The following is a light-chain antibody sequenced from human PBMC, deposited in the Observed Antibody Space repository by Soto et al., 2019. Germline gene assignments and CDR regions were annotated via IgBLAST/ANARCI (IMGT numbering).Light chain of an antibody. CDR2: EVS. CDR3: SSFSSTSSTRV. Sequence: QSVLTQPASVSGSPGQSITISCIGSSSDVGGYNYVSWYQHHPGRVPKPMIFEVSDRPSGVSNRFSGSKSGNTAYLTISGLQAEDEADYYCSSFSSTSSTRVFGTGTKVTVL. V-gene: IGLV2-14*01. J-gene: IGLJ1*01. CDR1: SSDVGGYNY.